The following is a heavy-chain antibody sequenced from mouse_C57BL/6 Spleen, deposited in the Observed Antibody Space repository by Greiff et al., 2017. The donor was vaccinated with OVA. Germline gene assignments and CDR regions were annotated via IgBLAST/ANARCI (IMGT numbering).Heavy chain of an antibody. CDR1: GYTFTSYW. CDR2: IDPSDSYT. CDR3: AIYYGNYGY. Sequence: QVQLQQPGAELVMPGASVKLSCKASGYTFTSYWMHWVKQRPGQGLEWIGEIDPSDSYTNYNQKFKGKSTLTVDKSSSTAYMQLRSLTSEDSAVYYCAIYYGNYGYWGQGTTLTVSS. J-gene: IGHJ2*01. D-gene: IGHD2-1*01. V-gene: IGHV1-69*01.